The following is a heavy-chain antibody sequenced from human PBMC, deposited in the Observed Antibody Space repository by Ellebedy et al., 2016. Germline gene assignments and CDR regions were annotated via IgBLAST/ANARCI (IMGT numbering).Heavy chain of an antibody. CDR1: SYTFTSYG. CDR3: ASPHMVEANSR. CDR2: INPSGGST. J-gene: IGHJ4*02. D-gene: IGHD1-26*01. Sequence: ASVKVSXKASSYTFTSYGISWVRQAPGQGLEWMGIINPSGGSTSYAQKFQGRVTMTTDTSTSTAYMELRSLRSDDTAVYYCASPHMVEANSRWGQGTLVTVSS. V-gene: IGHV1-18*01.